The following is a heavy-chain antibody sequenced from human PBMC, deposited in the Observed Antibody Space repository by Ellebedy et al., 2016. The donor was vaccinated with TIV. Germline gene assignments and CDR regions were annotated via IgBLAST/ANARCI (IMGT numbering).Heavy chain of an antibody. V-gene: IGHV3-48*02. CDR2: ISSSSSTI. CDR1: GFTFSSYS. CDR3: ARGGWLQLWSYFDY. J-gene: IGHJ4*02. Sequence: GESLKISCAASGFTFSSYSMNWVRQAPGKGLEWVSYISSSSSTIYYADSVKGRFTISRDNAKNSLYLQMNSLRDEDTAVYYCARGGWLQLWSYFDYWGQGTLVTVSS. D-gene: IGHD5-24*01.